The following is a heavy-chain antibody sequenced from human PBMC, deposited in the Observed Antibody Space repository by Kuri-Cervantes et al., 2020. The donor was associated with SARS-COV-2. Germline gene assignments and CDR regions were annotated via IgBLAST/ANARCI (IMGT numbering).Heavy chain of an antibody. V-gene: IGHV3-30*03. D-gene: IGHD3-22*01. Sequence: GESLKISCAASGFTFSSYSMNWVRQAPGKGLEWVAVISYDGSNKYYADSVKGRFTISRDNSKNTLYLQMNSLRAEDTAVYYCARAMWPYHYDSSGLIFDYWGQGTLVTVSS. J-gene: IGHJ4*02. CDR1: GFTFSSYS. CDR3: ARAMWPYHYDSSGLIFDY. CDR2: ISYDGSNK.